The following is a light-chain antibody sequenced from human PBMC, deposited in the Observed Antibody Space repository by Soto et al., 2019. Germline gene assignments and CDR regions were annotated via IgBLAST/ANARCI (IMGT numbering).Light chain of an antibody. CDR2: DAS. Sequence: DIQMTQSASSLSASVGDRFTITCQSSQNINNYLNWYQQKPGRAPKLLIYDASNLEAGVPSRFRGSGSGTDFTFTISRLQPEDVATYYCRQYENLPTFGQGTRLEI. CDR3: RQYENLPT. CDR1: QNINNY. J-gene: IGKJ5*01. V-gene: IGKV1-33*01.